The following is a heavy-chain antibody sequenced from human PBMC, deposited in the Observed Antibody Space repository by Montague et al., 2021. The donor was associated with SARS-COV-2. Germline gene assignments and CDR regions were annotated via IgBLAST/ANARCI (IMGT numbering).Heavy chain of an antibody. CDR1: GGSISSGSYY. CDR2: IYTSGST. V-gene: IGHV4-61*02. Sequence: TLSLTCTVSGGSISSGSYYWSWIRQPAGKGLEWIGRIYTSGSTNYNPSLKSRVTISVDTSKNQFSLKLSSVTAADTAVYYCARESGSPTYYYYGMDVWGQGTTVTVSS. J-gene: IGHJ6*02. CDR3: ARESGSPTYYYYGMDV. D-gene: IGHD1-26*01.